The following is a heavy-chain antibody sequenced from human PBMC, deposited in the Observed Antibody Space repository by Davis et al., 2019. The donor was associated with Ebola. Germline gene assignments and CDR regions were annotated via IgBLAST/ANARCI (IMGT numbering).Heavy chain of an antibody. Sequence: LGGSLRLSCAASGFTFSAHAMYWVRQAPGKGLEWVSIIGLQHDTYYPDSVKGRFTISRDNSKNTIYLQMSSLRADDTGMYYCASREVGQHNLFWGQGTLVTVSS. CDR1: GFTFSAHA. CDR3: ASREVGQHNLF. D-gene: IGHD2-21*01. J-gene: IGHJ1*01. CDR2: IGLQHDT. V-gene: IGHV3-23*01.